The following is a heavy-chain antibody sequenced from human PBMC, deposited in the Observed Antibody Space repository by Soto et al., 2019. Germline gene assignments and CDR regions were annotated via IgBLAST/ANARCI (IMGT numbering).Heavy chain of an antibody. CDR1: GFSLSTSGMC. CDR2: IDWDDDK. V-gene: IGHV2-70*11. J-gene: IGHJ6*02. D-gene: IGHD3-10*01. Sequence: SGPTLVNPTQTLTLTCIFSGFSLSTSGMCVSWIRQPPGKALEWLARIDWDDDKYYSTSLKTRLTISKDTSKNQVVLTMTNMDPWETAPYFFSRGSGPLYYLYSGMDLGGQGPTVTVSS. CDR3: SRGSGPLYYLYSGMDL.